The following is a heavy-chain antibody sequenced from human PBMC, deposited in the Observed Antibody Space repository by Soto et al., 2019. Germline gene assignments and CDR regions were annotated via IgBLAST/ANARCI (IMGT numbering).Heavy chain of an antibody. J-gene: IGHJ4*02. CDR1: GGSISSFY. V-gene: IGHV4-4*07. Sequence: SETLSLTCTVSGGSISSFYWSWIRQPAGKGMEWIGRIHSTENTNYNPSLKSRITMSIDTSNNQFSLKLSSLTAADTAVYYCARALSSAAGLYFDYWGQGTRVTVSS. CDR3: ARALSSAAGLYFDY. CDR2: IHSTENT. D-gene: IGHD6-13*01.